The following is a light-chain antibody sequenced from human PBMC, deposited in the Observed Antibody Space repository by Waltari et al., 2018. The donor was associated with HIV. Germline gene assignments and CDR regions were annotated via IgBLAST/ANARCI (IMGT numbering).Light chain of an antibody. CDR2: AAS. V-gene: IGKV1-27*01. Sequence: DIQMTQSPSSLSAFVGDRVTITCRASQAISNQLAWYQHKEGKVPKLLIYAASTLQSGVPSRFNGSVSGTDFTLTITNLQPEDIATYYCQKFNSAPLTFGGGTKVEIK. CDR3: QKFNSAPLT. J-gene: IGKJ4*01. CDR1: QAISNQ.